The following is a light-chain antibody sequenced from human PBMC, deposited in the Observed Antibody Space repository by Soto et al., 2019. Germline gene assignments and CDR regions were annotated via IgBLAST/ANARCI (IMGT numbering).Light chain of an antibody. Sequence: EVVLTQSPATLSLSPGDGATLSCRASQSVNNYLAWYQQKPGRAPRLLIYDTANRATDNPARWSGSGSGTDFTLTSGSVEPEDAALYYCQQYGNLITFGQGTRLELK. J-gene: IGKJ5*01. CDR2: DTA. V-gene: IGKV3-11*01. CDR1: QSVNNY. CDR3: QQYGNLIT.